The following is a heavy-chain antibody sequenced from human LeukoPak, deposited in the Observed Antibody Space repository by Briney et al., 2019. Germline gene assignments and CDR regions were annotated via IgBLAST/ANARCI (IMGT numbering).Heavy chain of an antibody. CDR3: AKGGYSGSSRNSFDP. CDR1: GFIFSSYA. D-gene: IGHD6-6*01. CDR2: ISFDGSNS. Sequence: GRSLKLSCAASGFIFSSYAMHWVRQAPGKGLEWVAVISFDGSNSYYADSVKGRFTISRDNSKDTVYLQMNSLRAEDTAVYYCAKGGYSGSSRNSFDPWGQGTLVTVSS. J-gene: IGHJ5*02. V-gene: IGHV3-30*18.